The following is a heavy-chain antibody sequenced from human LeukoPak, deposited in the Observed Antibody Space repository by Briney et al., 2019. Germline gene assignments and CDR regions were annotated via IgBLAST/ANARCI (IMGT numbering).Heavy chain of an antibody. CDR3: ARDPLEWEHAYDI. CDR2: IHQHGSEK. V-gene: IGHV3-7*01. D-gene: IGHD1-26*01. Sequence: GGSLRLSCAASGFTFSDYWMGWVRQAPGKGLEWVANIHQHGSEKFYVDSVKGRFTISRDNAKNSLYLQMNSLRAEDTALYYYARDPLEWEHAYDIWGQGTMVTVSS. CDR1: GFTFSDYW. J-gene: IGHJ3*02.